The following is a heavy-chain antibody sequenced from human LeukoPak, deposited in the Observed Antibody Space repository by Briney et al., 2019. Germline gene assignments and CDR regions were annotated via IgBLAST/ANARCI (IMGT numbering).Heavy chain of an antibody. J-gene: IGHJ4*02. CDR3: AKPLGGGSYEYYFDY. D-gene: IGHD1-26*01. Sequence: GETLRLSCAASGFTFSNYAVSWVRQAPGKGLEWVSGISGRGAGTYYADSVKGRFTISRDNSKNTLYLQLNSLRAEDTAVYYCAKPLGGGSYEYYFDYWGQGTLVTVSS. V-gene: IGHV3-23*01. CDR2: ISGRGAGT. CDR1: GFTFSNYA.